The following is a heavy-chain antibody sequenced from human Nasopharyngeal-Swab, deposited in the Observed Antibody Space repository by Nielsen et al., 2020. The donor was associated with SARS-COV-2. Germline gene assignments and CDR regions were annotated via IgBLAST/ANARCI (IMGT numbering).Heavy chain of an antibody. CDR3: ARGSGSSGRSFDY. CDR2: IYYSGST. CDR1: GGSISSSSYY. V-gene: IGHV4-61*05. D-gene: IGHD3-22*01. J-gene: IGHJ4*02. Sequence: SETLSLTCTVSGGSISSSSYYWSWIRQPPGKGLEWIGYIYYSGSTNYNPSLKSRVTISVDTSKNQFSLKLSSVTAADTAVYYCARGSGSSGRSFDYWGQGTLVTVSS.